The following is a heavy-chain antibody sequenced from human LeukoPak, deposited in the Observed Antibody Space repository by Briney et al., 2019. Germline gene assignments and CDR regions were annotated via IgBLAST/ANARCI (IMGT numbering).Heavy chain of an antibody. Sequence: GGSLRLSCAASGFTFSSYAMSWVRQAPGKGLEWVSAISGSGGSTYYADSVKGRFTISRDNAKNSLYLQMNSLRAEDTAVYYCARDYGGNSWGYWGQGTLVTVSS. D-gene: IGHD4-23*01. CDR1: GFTFSSYA. V-gene: IGHV3-23*01. CDR2: ISGSGGST. CDR3: ARDYGGNSWGY. J-gene: IGHJ4*02.